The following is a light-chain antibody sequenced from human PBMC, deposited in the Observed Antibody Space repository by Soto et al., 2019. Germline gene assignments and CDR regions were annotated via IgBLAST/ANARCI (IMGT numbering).Light chain of an antibody. CDR1: QAISSS. CDR2: AAS. J-gene: IGKJ2*01. CDR3: LHLTDYRYT. V-gene: IGKV1-9*01. Sequence: DIQLTQSPSFLSASVGDRVTITCRASQAISSSLAWYQHNPGKAPKLLIYAASTLQNGVPSSFSGSGSGTEFTLTISSLQPEDFATYYCLHLTDYRYTFGQGTKVEIK.